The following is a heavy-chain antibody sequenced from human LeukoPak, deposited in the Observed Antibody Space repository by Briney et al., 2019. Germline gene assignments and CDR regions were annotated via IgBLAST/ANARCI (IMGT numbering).Heavy chain of an antibody. CDR3: ARDPRYCSGGSCNDAFDI. Sequence: GGSLRLSCAASRFTFSSYSMNWVRQAPGKGLEWVSSISSSSSYIYYADSVKGRFTISRDNAKNSLYLQMNSLRAEDAAVYYCARDPRYCSGGSCNDAFDIWGQGTMVTVSS. D-gene: IGHD2-15*01. CDR1: RFTFSSYS. V-gene: IGHV3-21*01. CDR2: ISSSSSYI. J-gene: IGHJ3*02.